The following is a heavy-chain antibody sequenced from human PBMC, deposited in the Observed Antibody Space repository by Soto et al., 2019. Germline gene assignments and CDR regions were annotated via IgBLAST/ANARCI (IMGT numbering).Heavy chain of an antibody. Sequence: AGSLRLSCAASGFTFSNYAMNWFRQAPGKGLEWVSYVSHKSSAIYHADSVKGRFTISRDNAKNSLYLQMNSLRDEDTAVYYCARDPYPSTTVTIMDYWGQGTLVTVSS. J-gene: IGHJ4*02. D-gene: IGHD4-17*01. V-gene: IGHV3-48*02. CDR3: ARDPYPSTTVTIMDY. CDR2: VSHKSSAI. CDR1: GFTFSNYA.